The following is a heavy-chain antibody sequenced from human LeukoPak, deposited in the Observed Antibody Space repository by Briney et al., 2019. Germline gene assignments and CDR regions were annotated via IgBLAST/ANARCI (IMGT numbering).Heavy chain of an antibody. D-gene: IGHD3-16*01. V-gene: IGHV3-66*02. J-gene: IGHJ6*03. CDR3: ARVFGTASPTYYYYYYMDV. CDR1: GFTVSSIY. CDR2: IYSGGST. Sequence: GGSLRLSCAASGFTVSSIYMSWVRQAPGKGLEWVSVIYSGGSTYYADSVKGRFTISRDNSKNTLYLQMNSLRAEDTAVYYCARVFGTASPTYYYYYYMDVWGKGTTVTVSS.